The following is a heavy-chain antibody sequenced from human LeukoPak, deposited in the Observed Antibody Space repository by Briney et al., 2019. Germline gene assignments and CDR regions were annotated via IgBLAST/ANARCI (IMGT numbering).Heavy chain of an antibody. CDR2: ITTSDGNT. Sequence: GGSLRHSCAASGFTFSSYTMSWVRQAPGKGLEWVSTITTSDGNTYYADSVKGRFTVSRDNSKNTLYLQMNSLRAEDTAVYYCAKDGGLWVSAHWGDSWGRGTLVTVSS. V-gene: IGHV3-23*01. D-gene: IGHD7-27*01. CDR1: GFTFSSYT. J-gene: IGHJ4*02. CDR3: AKDGGLWVSAHWGDS.